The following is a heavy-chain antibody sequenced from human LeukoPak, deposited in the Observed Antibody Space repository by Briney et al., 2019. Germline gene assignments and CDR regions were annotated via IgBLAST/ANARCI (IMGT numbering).Heavy chain of an antibody. D-gene: IGHD3-10*02. CDR2: IKPDGSEK. CDR3: AELGITMIGGV. J-gene: IGHJ6*04. V-gene: IGHV3-7*01. Sequence: GGSLRLSCAASGFTFSSYWMTWVRQTPGKGLEWVANIKPDGSEKYYVDSVKGRFTISRDNAKNSLYLQMNSLRGEDTAVYYCAELGITMIGGVWGKGTTVTISS. CDR1: GFTFSSYW.